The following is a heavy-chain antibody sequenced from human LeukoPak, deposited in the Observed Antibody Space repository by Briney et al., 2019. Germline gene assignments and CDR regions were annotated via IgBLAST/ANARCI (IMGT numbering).Heavy chain of an antibody. J-gene: IGHJ6*03. CDR2: INHSGST. D-gene: IGHD2-2*01. CDR3: ARARARYCSSTSCYLHYYYYYMDV. CDR1: GGSLSGYY. Sequence: PSETLSLTCAVYGGSLSGYYWSWIRQPPGKGLEWIGEINHSGSTNYNPSLKSRVTISVDTSKNQFSLKLSSVTAADTAVYYCARARARYCSSTSCYLHYYYYYMDVWGKGTTVTVSS. V-gene: IGHV4-34*01.